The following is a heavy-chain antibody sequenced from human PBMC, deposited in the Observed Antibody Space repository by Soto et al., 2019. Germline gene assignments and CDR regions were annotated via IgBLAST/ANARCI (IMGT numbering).Heavy chain of an antibody. D-gene: IGHD2-2*01. J-gene: IGHJ4*02. Sequence: GGSLRLSCTTSGFTFITYAMSWVRQAPGKGLEWVSGISVSGDDTYYADSVKGRFTISRDNSKNTLYLQMNSLSAEDKAVYSCAREEAASCDYWGQGTLVTVSS. CDR3: AREEAASCDY. CDR1: GFTFITYA. V-gene: IGHV3-23*01. CDR2: ISVSGDDT.